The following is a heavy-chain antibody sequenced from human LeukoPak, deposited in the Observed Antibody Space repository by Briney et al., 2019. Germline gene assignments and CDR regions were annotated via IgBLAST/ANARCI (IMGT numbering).Heavy chain of an antibody. V-gene: IGHV1-2*02. CDR2: INPNSGGT. CDR3: ARVRLVRGVIIIDYFDY. D-gene: IGHD3-10*01. J-gene: IGHJ4*02. CDR1: GYSFTSHY. Sequence: ASVKVSCKASGYSFTSHYMHWVRQAPGQGLEWMGWINPNSGGTNYAQKFQGRVTMTRDTSISTAYMELSRLRSDDTAVYYCARVRLVRGVIIIDYFDYWGQGTLVTVSS.